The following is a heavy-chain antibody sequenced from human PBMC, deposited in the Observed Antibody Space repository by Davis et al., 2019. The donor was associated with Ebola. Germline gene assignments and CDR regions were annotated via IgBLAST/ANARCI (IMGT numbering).Heavy chain of an antibody. J-gene: IGHJ4*02. CDR3: ARDPYGDYWLDY. D-gene: IGHD4-17*01. V-gene: IGHV3-21*01. CDR1: GFTFDTYD. CDR2: ISNSGVHR. Sequence: GESLKISCAASGFTFDTYDMNWVRQAPGKGLEWVASISNSGVHRNYADSLQGRFTVARDNANNELYLQMNSLRAEDTAVYYCARDPYGDYWLDYWGQGTLVTVSS.